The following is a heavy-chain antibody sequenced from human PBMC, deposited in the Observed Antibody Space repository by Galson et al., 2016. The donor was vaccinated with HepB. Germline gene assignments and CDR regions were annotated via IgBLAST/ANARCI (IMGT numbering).Heavy chain of an antibody. V-gene: IGHV4-30-2*01. Sequence: TLSLTCAVSGGSISSGGYSWSWIRQPPGKGLEWIGYIYHSGSTYYNPSLKRRVTISVDRSKNQFSLKLSSVTAADTAVYYCAREEVGGGWFDPWGQGTLVTVSS. CDR3: AREEVGGGWFDP. CDR1: GGSISSGGYS. J-gene: IGHJ5*02. D-gene: IGHD1-26*01. CDR2: IYHSGST.